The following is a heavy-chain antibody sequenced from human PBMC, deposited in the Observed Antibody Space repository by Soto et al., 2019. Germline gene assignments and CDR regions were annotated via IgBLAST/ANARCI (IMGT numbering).Heavy chain of an antibody. J-gene: IGHJ4*02. V-gene: IGHV3-23*01. D-gene: IGHD6-19*01. CDR2: FIGSGGST. CDR3: AKDGNHSSGWYTPNYYFDY. CDR1: GFTFSSYA. Sequence: PGGSLSLSCAASGFTFSSYAMSWVRQAPGKGLEWVSAFIGSGGSTYYVVSVKGRFTISRDNSKNTLYLQMNSLRAEDTAVYYCAKDGNHSSGWYTPNYYFDYWGQGTLVTVSS.